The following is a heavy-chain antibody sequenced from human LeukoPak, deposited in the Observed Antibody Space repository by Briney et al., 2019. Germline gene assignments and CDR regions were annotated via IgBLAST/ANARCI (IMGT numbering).Heavy chain of an antibody. J-gene: IGHJ4*02. D-gene: IGHD1-26*01. CDR2: TYYRSKWYN. CDR1: GDIVSSNSAA. Sequence: SQTLSLTCAISGDIVSSNSAAWNWIRQSPSRGLEWLGRTYYRSKWYNDYAVSVKSRITINPDTSKNQFSLQLNSVTPEDTAVYYCARGPGRVVGATDFDYWGQGTLVTVSS. V-gene: IGHV6-1*01. CDR3: ARGPGRVVGATDFDY.